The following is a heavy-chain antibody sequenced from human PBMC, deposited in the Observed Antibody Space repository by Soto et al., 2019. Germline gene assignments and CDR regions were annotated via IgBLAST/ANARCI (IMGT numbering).Heavy chain of an antibody. Sequence: GWSLRLSCSASVFTFSDHYMDWWRQAPGKGLEWVGRTRNKANSYTTEYAASVKGRFTISRDDSKNSLYLQMNSPKTEDTAVYYCARAPRAVNGMYYYYGMDVWGQGTTVTSP. CDR2: TRNKANSYTT. CDR1: VFTFSDHY. J-gene: IGHJ6*02. D-gene: IGHD3-22*01. CDR3: ARAPRAVNGMYYYYGMDV. V-gene: IGHV3-72*01.